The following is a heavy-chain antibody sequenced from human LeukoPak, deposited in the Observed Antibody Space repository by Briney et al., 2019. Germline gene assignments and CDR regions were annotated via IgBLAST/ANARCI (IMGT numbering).Heavy chain of an antibody. Sequence: ASVKVSCKASGYTFTSYGISWVRQAPGQGLEWMGWISAYNGDTNYAQKLQGRVTMTRDTSTSTVYMELSSLRSEDTAVYYCARRPQWLVQYYYYGMDVWGQGTTVTVSS. CDR3: ARRPQWLVQYYYYGMDV. CDR1: GYTFTSYG. V-gene: IGHV1-18*01. J-gene: IGHJ6*02. CDR2: ISAYNGDT. D-gene: IGHD6-19*01.